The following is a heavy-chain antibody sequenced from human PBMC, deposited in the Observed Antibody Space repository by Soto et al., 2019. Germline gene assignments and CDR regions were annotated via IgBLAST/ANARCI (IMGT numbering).Heavy chain of an antibody. V-gene: IGHV4-59*01. Sequence: PSETLSLTCTVSGGSISSYYWSWIRQPPGKGLEWIGYIYYSGSTNYNPSLKSRVTISVDTSKNQFSLKLSPVTAADTAVYYCARGGIAAAGNWFDPRGQGTLVTVS. D-gene: IGHD6-13*01. CDR3: ARGGIAAAGNWFDP. CDR1: GGSISSYY. J-gene: IGHJ5*02. CDR2: IYYSGST.